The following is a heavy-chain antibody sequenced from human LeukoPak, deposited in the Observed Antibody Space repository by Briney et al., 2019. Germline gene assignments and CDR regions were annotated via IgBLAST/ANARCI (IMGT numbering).Heavy chain of an antibody. Sequence: PSETLSLTCTVSGGSISSSSYYWGWIRQPPGKGLEWIGSIYYSGSTYYNPSLKSRVTISVDTSKNQFSLKLSSVTAADTAVYYCARRGYSGYDPTATTGAFDIWGQGTMVTVSS. CDR1: GGSISSSSYY. D-gene: IGHD5-12*01. CDR2: IYYSGST. J-gene: IGHJ3*02. CDR3: ARRGYSGYDPTATTGAFDI. V-gene: IGHV4-39*01.